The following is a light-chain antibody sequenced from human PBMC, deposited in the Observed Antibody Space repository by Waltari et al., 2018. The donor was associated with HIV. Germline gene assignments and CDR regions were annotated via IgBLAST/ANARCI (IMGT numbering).Light chain of an antibody. CDR3: SSFADRDGFYVL. J-gene: IGLJ2*01. CDR1: NRDFRSYDY. Sequence: QSALTQPPSASGSPGQSVTLSCTGSNRDFRSYDYVSWCQLPPGKAPKLVISEVTKRPSGVSDRFSGSKSANTAFLTVSGLQAEDEADYYCSSFADRDGFYVLFGGGTRLTVL. V-gene: IGLV2-8*01. CDR2: EVT.